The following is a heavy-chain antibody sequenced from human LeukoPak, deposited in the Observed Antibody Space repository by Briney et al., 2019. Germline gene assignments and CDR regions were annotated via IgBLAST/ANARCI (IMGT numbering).Heavy chain of an antibody. D-gene: IGHD6-13*01. J-gene: IGHJ4*02. V-gene: IGHV3-23*01. CDR2: ISGSGDNT. Sequence: GGSLRLSCAASGFTFSTYAMTWVCQAPGKGLEWVSTISGSGDNTYYADSVKGRFTISRDNSKNTLYLQMNSLRAEDTAVYYCAKRGIAAAAGKYYFDYWGQGTLVTVSS. CDR3: AKRGIAAAAGKYYFDY. CDR1: GFTFSTYA.